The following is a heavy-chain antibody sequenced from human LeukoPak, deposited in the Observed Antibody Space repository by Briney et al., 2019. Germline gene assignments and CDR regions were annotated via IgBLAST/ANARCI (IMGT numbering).Heavy chain of an antibody. CDR3: ARVLRYCSGGNCYSGGLGYMDV. CDR2: IRYDGSNK. D-gene: IGHD2-15*01. V-gene: IGHV3-30*02. Sequence: GGSLRLSCAASGFTFSSYGMHWVRQAPGKGLEWVAFIRYDGSNKYYADSVKGRFTISRDNVKNSLFLQMNSLRAEDTAVYYCARVLRYCSGGNCYSGGLGYMDVWGKGTTVTISS. CDR1: GFTFSSYG. J-gene: IGHJ6*03.